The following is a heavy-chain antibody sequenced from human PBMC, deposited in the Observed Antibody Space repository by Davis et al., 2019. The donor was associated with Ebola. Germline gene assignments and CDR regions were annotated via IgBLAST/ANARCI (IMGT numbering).Heavy chain of an antibody. CDR3: AREAGATTRIYDS. CDR1: SYTFTSYG. D-gene: IGHD1-26*01. Sequence: ASVTVSFKASSYTFTSYGISWVRQAPGQGLEWMGWISAYNGNTNYAQKLQGRVTMTTDTSRSTAYMELRSLRSDDTAVYYCAREAGATTRIYDSWGQGTLVTVSS. CDR2: ISAYNGNT. V-gene: IGHV1-18*01. J-gene: IGHJ5*01.